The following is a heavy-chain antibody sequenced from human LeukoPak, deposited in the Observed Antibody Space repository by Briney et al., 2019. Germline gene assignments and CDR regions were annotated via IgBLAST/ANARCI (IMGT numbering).Heavy chain of an antibody. CDR2: ISERGGST. CDR1: GISLSNYG. V-gene: IGHV3-23*01. Sequence: PGGSLRLSCVVSGISLSNYGMTWVHQAPGKGLEWVSYISERGGSTTYADSVKGRFTISRDTSLNTLYLQMGSLRAEDMAVYYCARDARITIFGVVNWFDPWGQGTLVTVSS. J-gene: IGHJ5*02. D-gene: IGHD3-3*01. CDR3: ARDARITIFGVVNWFDP.